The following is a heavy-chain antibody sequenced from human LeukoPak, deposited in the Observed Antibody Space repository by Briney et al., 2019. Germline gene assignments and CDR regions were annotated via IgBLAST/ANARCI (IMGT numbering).Heavy chain of an antibody. CDR1: GLVFSSYG. CDR2: IRYDGSEK. J-gene: IGHJ4*02. D-gene: IGHD2-2*01. V-gene: IGHV3-30*02. CDR3: AREGYSSTSCYYFDY. Sequence: GGSLRLSCAASGLVFSSYGMNWVRQAPGKGLEWVAFIRYDGSEKYYADSVKGRFTISRDNSKNTLYLQMNSLRAEDTAVYYCAREGYSSTSCYYFDYWGQGTLVTVSS.